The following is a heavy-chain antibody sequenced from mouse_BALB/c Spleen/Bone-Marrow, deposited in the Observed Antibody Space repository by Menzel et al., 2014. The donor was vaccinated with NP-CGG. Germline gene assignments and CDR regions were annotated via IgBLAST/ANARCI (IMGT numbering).Heavy chain of an antibody. CDR1: GYTFTSYV. J-gene: IGHJ4*01. V-gene: IGHV1-14*01. D-gene: IGHD1-1*01. CDR2: INPYNDGT. CDR3: AREGGYYGSLYAMDY. Sequence: EVKLQESGPELVKPGASVKMSCKASGYTFTSYVMHWVKQKPGQGLEWIGYINPYNDGTKYNEKFKGKATLTSDKSSSTAYMELSSLTSEDSAVYYCAREGGYYGSLYAMDYWGQGTSVTVSS.